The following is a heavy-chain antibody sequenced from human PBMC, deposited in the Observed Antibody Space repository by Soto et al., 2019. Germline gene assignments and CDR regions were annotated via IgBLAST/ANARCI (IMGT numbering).Heavy chain of an antibody. D-gene: IGHD6-19*01. CDR1: GYTFTSYD. CDR3: ARDDPVAGTGFFAY. V-gene: IGHV1-18*01. CDR2: ISPYNGNT. Sequence: ASVKVSCKASGYTFTSYDINWVRQAPGQGLEWMGWISPYNGNTNYAQKLQGRVTMTTDTSTSTAYMELRSLRSDDTAVYYCARDDPVAGTGFFAYWGQGTLVTVSS. J-gene: IGHJ4*02.